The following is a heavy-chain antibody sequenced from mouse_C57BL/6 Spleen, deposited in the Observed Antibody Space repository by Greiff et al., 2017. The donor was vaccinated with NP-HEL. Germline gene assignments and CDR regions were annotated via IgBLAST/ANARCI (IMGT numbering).Heavy chain of an antibody. CDR1: GFTFSSYA. V-gene: IGHV5-9-1*02. CDR2: ISSGGDYI. J-gene: IGHJ4*01. Sequence: EVKLMESGEGLVKPGGSLKLSCAASGFTFSSYAMSWVRQTPEKRLEWVAYISSGGDYIYYADTVKGRFTIPRANARNTLYLQMSSLKSEDTAMYYCTSHSNDLYYAMDYWGQGTSVTVSS. CDR3: TSHSNDLYYAMDY. D-gene: IGHD2-12*01.